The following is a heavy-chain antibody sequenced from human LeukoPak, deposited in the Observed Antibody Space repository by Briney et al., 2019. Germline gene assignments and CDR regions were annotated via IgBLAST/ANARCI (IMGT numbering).Heavy chain of an antibody. CDR3: ARTALNTVMVTDYYYGMDV. CDR2: INPSGGTT. V-gene: IGHV1-46*01. CDR1: GYTSFCYY. J-gene: IGHJ6*02. Sequence: ASVLVSCRASGYTSFCYYMYWVRQAPGQGLEWLGIINPSGGTTSYAQMFQGRGTMIRDTATSTVYMELSSLRSEDTAVYYWARTALNTVMVTDYYYGMDVWGQGTTVTVSS. D-gene: IGHD5-18*01.